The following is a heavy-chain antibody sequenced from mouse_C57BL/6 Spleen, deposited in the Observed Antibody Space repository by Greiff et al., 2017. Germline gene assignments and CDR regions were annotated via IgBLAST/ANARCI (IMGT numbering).Heavy chain of an antibody. D-gene: IGHD2-5*01. J-gene: IGHJ2*01. CDR2: IHPSASDT. Sequence: QVQLQQPGAELVKPGASVKVSCKASGYTFTSYWMHWVKQRPGHGLEWIGRIHPSASDTNYNQKFKGKATLTVDKSSSTAYMQLSSLTSEDSAVYYCAIRATIVTTYYFDYWGQGTTLTVSS. CDR3: AIRATIVTTYYFDY. CDR1: GYTFTSYW. V-gene: IGHV1-74*01.